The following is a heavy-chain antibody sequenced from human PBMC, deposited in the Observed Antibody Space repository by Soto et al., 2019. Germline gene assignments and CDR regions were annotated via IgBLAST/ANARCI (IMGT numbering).Heavy chain of an antibody. J-gene: IGHJ4*02. D-gene: IGHD1-26*01. CDR3: ARDGGRHSGGIDY. CDR2: IIPIFGTA. V-gene: IGHV1-69*01. CDR1: GGTFSSYS. Sequence: QVQLVQSGAEVKKPGSSVKVSCKASGGTFSSYSINCVRQAPGQGLEWMGEIIPIFGTANYAQKVQGRVTITADASKSTAYMELSSLRSEDTAVYYCARDGGRHSGGIDYWGQGTLVTVSS.